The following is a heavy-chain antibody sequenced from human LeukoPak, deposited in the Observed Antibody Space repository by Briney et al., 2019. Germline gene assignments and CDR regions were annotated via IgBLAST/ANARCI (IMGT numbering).Heavy chain of an antibody. J-gene: IGHJ4*02. CDR3: ARSRVEMATSLLDY. V-gene: IGHV3-21*05. CDR1: GFNFSTYT. Sequence: NPGGSLRLSCAASGFNFSTYTMNWVRQAPGRGLEWLSYITSSSNSIYYADSVKGRFTISRDNAKNTLYLQMNSLRAEDTAVYYCARSRVEMATSLLDYWGQGTLVTVSS. CDR2: ITSSSNSI. D-gene: IGHD5-24*01.